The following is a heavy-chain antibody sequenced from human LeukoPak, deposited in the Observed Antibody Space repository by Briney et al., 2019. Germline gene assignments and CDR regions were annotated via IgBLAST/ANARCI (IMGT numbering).Heavy chain of an antibody. J-gene: IGHJ4*02. CDR2: ISYDGSNK. Sequence: HPGRSLRLSCAASGFTFSSYGMHWVRQAPGKGLEWVAVISYDGSNKYYADSVKGRFTISRDNSKNTLYLQMNSLRAEDTAVYYCAKDSYSSSTPQGYWGQGTLVTVSS. CDR1: GFTFSSYG. D-gene: IGHD6-6*01. CDR3: AKDSYSSSTPQGY. V-gene: IGHV3-30*18.